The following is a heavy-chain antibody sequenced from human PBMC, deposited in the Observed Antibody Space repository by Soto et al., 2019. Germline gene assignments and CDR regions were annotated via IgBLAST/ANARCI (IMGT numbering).Heavy chain of an antibody. CDR1: GFTFSNYA. D-gene: IGHD2-8*01. CDR3: AKVVYINSYFNLFDY. CDR2: SGTGGST. V-gene: IGHV3-23*01. J-gene: IGHJ4*02. Sequence: GGSLRLSCAASGFTFSNYALGWVRQAPGKGLEWVSASGTGGSTYYAASVKGRFTVSRDNSKNTLYLQMNSLRAEDTAVYYCAKVVYINSYFNLFDYWGQGTLVTVSS.